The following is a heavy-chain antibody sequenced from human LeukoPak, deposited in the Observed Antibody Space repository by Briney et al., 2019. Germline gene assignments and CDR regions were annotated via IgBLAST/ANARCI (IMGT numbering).Heavy chain of an antibody. D-gene: IGHD4-17*01. J-gene: IGHJ4*02. CDR1: GFTFSSYE. CDR2: ISSSGSTI. Sequence: TGGSLRLSSAASGFTFSSYEMNWVRQAPGKGLEWVSYISSSGSTIYYADSVKGRFTISRDNAKNSLYLQMNSLRAEDTAVYYCARQELYGDYYWGQGTLVTVSS. CDR3: ARQELYGDYY. V-gene: IGHV3-48*03.